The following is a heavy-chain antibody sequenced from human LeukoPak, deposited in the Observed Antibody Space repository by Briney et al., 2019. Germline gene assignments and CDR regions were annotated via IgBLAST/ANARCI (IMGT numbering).Heavy chain of an antibody. CDR3: ARLSASAGRSFDY. D-gene: IGHD6-13*01. Sequence: SETLSLTCAVSGGSISSSNWWSWVRPPPGKGLEWIGYIYYSGSTYYNPSLKSRVTISVDTSKNQFSLNLSSVTAADTAVYSCARLSASAGRSFDYWGQGTLVTVSS. CDR2: IYYSGST. V-gene: IGHV4-4*02. CDR1: GGSISSSNW. J-gene: IGHJ4*02.